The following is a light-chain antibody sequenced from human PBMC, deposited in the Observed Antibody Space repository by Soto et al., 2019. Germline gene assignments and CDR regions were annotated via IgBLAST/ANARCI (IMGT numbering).Light chain of an antibody. V-gene: IGKV1-9*01. CDR2: AAS. Sequence: IQLTQSPSSLSASVGDRVTITCRASQGVTSYLAWYQQKPGKAPKLLIYAASNLQSGVPSRFSGSRSVTDFTLTISSLQPEDFATYYCLQLNTYPLTFGPGTKLEIK. CDR3: LQLNTYPLT. CDR1: QGVTSY. J-gene: IGKJ3*01.